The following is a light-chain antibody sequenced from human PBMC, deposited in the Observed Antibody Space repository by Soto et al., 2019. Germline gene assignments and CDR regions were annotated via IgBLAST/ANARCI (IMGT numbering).Light chain of an antibody. J-gene: IGKJ5*01. CDR2: GAS. V-gene: IGKV3-20*01. CDR3: QQYGSSPPVT. Sequence: EIVLTQSPGTMSLYPGERATLSCRASQSVSSSYLAWYQQKPGQAPRLLIYGASSRATGIPDRFSGSGSGPDFTLTISRLEPEDFAVYYCQQYGSSPPVTFGQGTRLEIK. CDR1: QSVSSSY.